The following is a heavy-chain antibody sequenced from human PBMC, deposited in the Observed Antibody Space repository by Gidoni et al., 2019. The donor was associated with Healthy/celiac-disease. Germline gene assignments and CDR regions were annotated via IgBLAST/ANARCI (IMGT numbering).Heavy chain of an antibody. CDR1: GFTFRSYA. J-gene: IGHJ4*02. Sequence: QVQLVESGGGVVLPGRSLRLSCAASGFTFRSYAMHWVRQAPGKGLEWVAVISYDGSNKYYADSVKGRFTISRDNSKNTLYLQMNSLRAEDTAVYYCARDRDYYGSGSYYNGPNYYFDYWGQGTLVTVSS. D-gene: IGHD3-10*01. V-gene: IGHV3-30-3*01. CDR3: ARDRDYYGSGSYYNGPNYYFDY. CDR2: ISYDGSNK.